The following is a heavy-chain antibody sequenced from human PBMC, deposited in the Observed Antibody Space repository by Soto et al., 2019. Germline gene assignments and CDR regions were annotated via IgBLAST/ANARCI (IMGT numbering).Heavy chain of an antibody. V-gene: IGHV1-69*13. Sequence: ASVEVSCKASGGAFSSYAISWVRQAPGQGLEWMGGIIPMFGTAHYAQKFQGRVTITADESTSTAYMEMSSLRSEDTAVYYCARAKGWLHFDYWGQGTLVTVSS. CDR3: ARAKGWLHFDY. D-gene: IGHD5-12*01. CDR1: GGAFSSYA. J-gene: IGHJ4*02. CDR2: IIPMFGTA.